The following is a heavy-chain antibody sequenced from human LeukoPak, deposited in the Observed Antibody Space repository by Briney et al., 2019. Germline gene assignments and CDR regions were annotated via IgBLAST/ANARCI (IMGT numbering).Heavy chain of an antibody. CDR3: ARAPGLRFLEWSAYYYYYYMDV. CDR1: GGSISSYY. V-gene: IGHV4-59*01. J-gene: IGHJ6*03. D-gene: IGHD3-3*01. Sequence: SETLSLTCTVSGGSISSYYWSWVRQPPGKGLEWIGYIYYSGSTNYNPSLKSRVTISVDTSKNQFSLKLSSVTAADTAVYYCARAPGLRFLEWSAYYYYYYMDVWGKGTTVTVSS. CDR2: IYYSGST.